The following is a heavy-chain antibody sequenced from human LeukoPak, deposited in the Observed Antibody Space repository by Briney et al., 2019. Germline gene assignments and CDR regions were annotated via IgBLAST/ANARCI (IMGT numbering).Heavy chain of an antibody. CDR1: GYTFTSYY. J-gene: IGHJ4*02. V-gene: IGHV1-46*01. D-gene: IGHD6-13*01. Sequence: ASVKVSCKASGYTFTSYYMHWVRQAPGQGLEWMGIINPSGGSTSYAQKFQGRVTMTRDMSTSTVYMELSSLRSEDTAVYYCARDQGIAAAGTEGDYWGQGTLVTVSS. CDR3: ARDQGIAAAGTEGDY. CDR2: INPSGGST.